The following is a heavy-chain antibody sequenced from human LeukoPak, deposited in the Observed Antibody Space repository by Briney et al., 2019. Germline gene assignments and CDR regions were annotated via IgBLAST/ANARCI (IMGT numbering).Heavy chain of an antibody. CDR1: GFTFSSYA. V-gene: IGHV3-23*01. CDR3: ATAPAKTSYYGWGSPGFDY. D-gene: IGHD3-10*01. Sequence: PGGSLRLSWAASGFTFSSYAMSWVRQAPGKGLEWVSAISGSCGSTYYADSVKGRFTISRDNSKNTLYLQINSLRAEDTAVYYCATAPAKTSYYGWGSPGFDYWGQGTLVTVSS. CDR2: ISGSCGST. J-gene: IGHJ4*02.